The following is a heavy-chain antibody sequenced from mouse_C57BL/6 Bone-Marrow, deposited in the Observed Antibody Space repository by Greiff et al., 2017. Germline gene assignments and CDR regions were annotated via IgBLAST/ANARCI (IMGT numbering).Heavy chain of an antibody. CDR3: ARDGYWFAY. Sequence: EVQLVESGPGLVKPSQSLSLTCSVTGYSITSGYYWNWIRQFPGNKLEWMGYISYDGSNNYNPSLKNRISITRDTSKNQFFLKLNSVTTEYTATYYSARDGYWFAYWGQGTRVTVSA. CDR2: ISYDGSN. CDR1: GYSITSGYY. V-gene: IGHV3-6*01. J-gene: IGHJ3*01.